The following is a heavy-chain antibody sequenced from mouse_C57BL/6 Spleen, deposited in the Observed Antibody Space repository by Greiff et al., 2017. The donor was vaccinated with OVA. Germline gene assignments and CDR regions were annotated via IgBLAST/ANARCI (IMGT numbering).Heavy chain of an antibody. V-gene: IGHV1-42*01. CDR2: INPSTGGT. Sequence: EVKLMESGPELVKPGASVKISCKASGYSFTGYYMNWVKQSPEKSLEWIGEINPSTGGTTYNQKFKAKATLTVDKSSSTAYMQLKSLTSEDSAVYYCARSAYYDPFYAMDYWGQGTSVTVSS. CDR3: ARSAYYDPFYAMDY. CDR1: GYSFTGYY. D-gene: IGHD2-4*01. J-gene: IGHJ4*01.